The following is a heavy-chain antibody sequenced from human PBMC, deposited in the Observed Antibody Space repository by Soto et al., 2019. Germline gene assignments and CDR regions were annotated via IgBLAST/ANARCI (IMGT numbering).Heavy chain of an antibody. Sequence: QVQLVQSAGEVKKPGASVKVSCKASGYSFTSYGISWVRRAPGQGLEWMGWISPYNGHTQFVERFQGRVTMTTDTTMKTAYIELRILGSYDTAHDYCARDLTIVPATHPRLENYGMDVWGQGTTVSVSS. CDR2: ISPYNGHT. V-gene: IGHV1-18*01. D-gene: IGHD2-2*01. J-gene: IGHJ6*02. CDR3: ARDLTIVPATHPRLENYGMDV. CDR1: GYSFTSYG.